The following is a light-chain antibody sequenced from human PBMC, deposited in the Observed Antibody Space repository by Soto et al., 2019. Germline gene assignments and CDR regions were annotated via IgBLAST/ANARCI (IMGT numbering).Light chain of an antibody. Sequence: QSVRTQPPSVSGSPGQSVTISCTGTSTDFVSYNRVSWYQQPPDTAPKLMIYEVSNRPSGVSNRFSGSKSGNTASLTISGLQAEDEADYYCSSYTSRGTLVFGTGTKVTVL. CDR3: SSYTSRGTLV. V-gene: IGLV2-18*02. CDR2: EVS. CDR1: STDFVSYNR. J-gene: IGLJ1*01.